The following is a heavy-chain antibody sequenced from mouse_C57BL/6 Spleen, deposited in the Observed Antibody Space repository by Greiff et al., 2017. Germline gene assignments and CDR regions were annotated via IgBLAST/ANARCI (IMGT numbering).Heavy chain of an antibody. J-gene: IGHJ2*01. CDR3: ARRYSSFFDY. CDR1: GYTFTDYY. D-gene: IGHD2-12*01. CDR2: INPNNGGT. V-gene: IGHV1-26*01. Sequence: VQLQQSGPELVKPGASVKISCKASGYTFTDYYMNWVKQSHGKSLEWIGDINPNNGGTSYNQKFKGKATLTVDKSSSTAYMELRSLTSEDSAVYYCARRYSSFFDYWGQGTTLTVSS.